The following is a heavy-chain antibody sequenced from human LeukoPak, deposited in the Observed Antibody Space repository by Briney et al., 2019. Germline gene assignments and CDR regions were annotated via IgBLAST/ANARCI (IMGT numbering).Heavy chain of an antibody. CDR1: GFTFSSYA. V-gene: IGHV3-23*01. Sequence: GGPLRLSCAASGFTFSSYAMSWVRQAPGKGLEWVSAISGSGGSTYYADSVKGRFTISRDNSKNTLYLQMNSLRAEDTAVYYCAKDRFRYYGSGSYADYWGQGTLVTVSS. CDR3: AKDRFRYYGSGSYADY. J-gene: IGHJ4*02. CDR2: ISGSGGST. D-gene: IGHD3-10*01.